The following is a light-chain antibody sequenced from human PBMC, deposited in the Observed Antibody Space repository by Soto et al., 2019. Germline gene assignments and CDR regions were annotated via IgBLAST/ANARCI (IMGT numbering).Light chain of an antibody. J-gene: IGLJ1*01. V-gene: IGLV1-40*01. CDR2: ANT. CDR1: TSNIGAGYD. CDR3: QSYDSSLTGFV. Sequence: QLVLTQPPSVSGAPGQRVTISCNGSTSNIGAGYDVHWYQQLPGTAPRLLMYANTNRPSGVPDRFSGSKSGTSTSLAITGLQAEDEADYYCQSYDSSLTGFVFGTGTKLTVL.